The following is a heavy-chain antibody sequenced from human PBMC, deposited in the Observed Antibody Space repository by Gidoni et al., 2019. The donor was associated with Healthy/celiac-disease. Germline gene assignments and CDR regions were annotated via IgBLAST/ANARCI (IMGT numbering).Heavy chain of an antibody. D-gene: IGHD3-22*01. CDR1: GGSISSSTYY. CDR2: IYYSGST. J-gene: IGHJ1*01. V-gene: IGHV4-39*01. Sequence: QLQLQESGPGLVKPSETLSLTCTVSGGSISSSTYYWGWIRQPPGKGLVWIGSIYYSGSTYNNPSLKSRVTISVDTSKNQFSLKLSSVTAADTAVYYCARRRGSSGYYYKGGYFQHWGQGTLVTVSS. CDR3: ARRRGSSGYYYKGGYFQH.